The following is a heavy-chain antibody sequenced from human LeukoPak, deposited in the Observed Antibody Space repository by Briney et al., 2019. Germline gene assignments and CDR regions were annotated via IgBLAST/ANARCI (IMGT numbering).Heavy chain of an antibody. D-gene: IGHD5-12*01. J-gene: IGHJ4*02. CDR2: IRYDGSNK. Sequence: PGGSLRLSCAASGFTFSSYAMSWVRQAPGKGLEWVAFIRYDGSNKYYADSVKGRFTISRDNSKNTLYLQMNSLRAEDTAVYYCAKERGYSGYDVPNFDYWGQGTLVTVSS. CDR1: GFTFSSYA. CDR3: AKERGYSGYDVPNFDY. V-gene: IGHV3-30*02.